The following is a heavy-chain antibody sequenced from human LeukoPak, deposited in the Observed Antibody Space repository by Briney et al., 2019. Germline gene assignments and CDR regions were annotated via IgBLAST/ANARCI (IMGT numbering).Heavy chain of an antibody. CDR2: IKLDGSEK. V-gene: IGHV3-7*03. J-gene: IGHJ4*02. Sequence: PGGSLRLSCVASGFTFGKYWMSWVRQAPGKGLEWVANIKLDGSEKNYVDSVKGRFTISRDNSKNTLYLQMNSLRAEDTAVYYCAKGGSITGSGSHWGQGTLVTVSS. CDR3: AKGGSITGSGSH. D-gene: IGHD1-26*01. CDR1: GFTFGKYW.